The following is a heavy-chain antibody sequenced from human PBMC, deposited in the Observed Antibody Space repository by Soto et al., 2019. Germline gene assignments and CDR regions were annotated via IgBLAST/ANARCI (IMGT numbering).Heavy chain of an antibody. V-gene: IGHV3-23*01. D-gene: IGHD3-22*01. J-gene: IGHJ4*02. CDR2: ISGSGGST. Sequence: EVQLLESGGGLVQPGGSLRLSCAASGFTFSSYAMSWVRQAPGRGLEWVSAISGSGGSTYYADSVKGRFTISRDNSKDTLYLQMNSLRAEDTAVYYCAKDGLITAMMGSSWGQGTLVTVSS. CDR3: AKDGLITAMMGSS. CDR1: GFTFSSYA.